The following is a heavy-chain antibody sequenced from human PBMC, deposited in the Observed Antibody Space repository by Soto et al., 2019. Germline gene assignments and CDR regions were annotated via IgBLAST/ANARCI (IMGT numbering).Heavy chain of an antibody. V-gene: IGHV4-61*01. J-gene: IGHJ3*02. CDR2: IYYSGST. CDR3: ARDLPLTMVRGVTSGLAFDI. Sequence: PSETLSLTCAVYIGSFSSGSYYWRWIRQPPGKGLEWIGYIYYSGSTNYNPSLKSRVTISVDTSKNQFSLKLSSVTAADTAVYYCARDLPLTMVRGVTSGLAFDIWDQGTMVTVSS. D-gene: IGHD3-10*01. CDR1: IGSFSSGSYY.